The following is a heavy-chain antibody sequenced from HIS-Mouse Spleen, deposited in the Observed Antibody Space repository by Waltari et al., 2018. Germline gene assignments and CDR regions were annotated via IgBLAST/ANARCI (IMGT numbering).Heavy chain of an antibody. CDR2: IYYSGSN. D-gene: IGHD6-13*01. Sequence: QLQLQESGPGLVKPSETLSLTCTVSGGSISSSSYYWGWIRQPPGKGLEWIGSIYYSGSNYYTPYLKSRVTISVDTSKNQFSLKLSSVTAADTAVYYCAREIPYSSSWYDWYFDLWGRGTLVTVSS. J-gene: IGHJ2*01. CDR1: GGSISSSSYY. CDR3: AREIPYSSSWYDWYFDL. V-gene: IGHV4-39*07.